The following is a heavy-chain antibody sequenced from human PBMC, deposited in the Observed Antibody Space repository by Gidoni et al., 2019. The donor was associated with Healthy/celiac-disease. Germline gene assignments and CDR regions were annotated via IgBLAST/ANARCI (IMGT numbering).Heavy chain of an antibody. V-gene: IGHV3-30-3*01. CDR2: ISYDGSNK. CDR3: ARDSQFRGYFDY. Sequence: QVQLVESGGGVVQPGRSLRLSCAASGFTFSSYAMPWVRQAPGKGLEWVAVISYDGSNKYYADSVKGRFTISRDNSKNTLYLQMNSLRAEDTAVYYCARDSQFRGYFDYWGQGTLVTVSS. J-gene: IGHJ4*02. CDR1: GFTFSSYA.